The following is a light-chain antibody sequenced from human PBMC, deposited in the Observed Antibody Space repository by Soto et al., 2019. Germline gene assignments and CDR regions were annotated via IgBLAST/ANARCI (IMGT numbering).Light chain of an antibody. CDR1: NSNIGSNT. J-gene: IGLJ3*02. Sequence: QSVLTQPPSASGTPGQRVTISCSGSNSNIGSNTVNWYQQLPGTNPKLLIYTNNQRPSGVPDRFSGSKSGTSASLAISGLQSEDEADYYCAAWDDSLNAWVFGGGTKLTVL. CDR3: AAWDDSLNAWV. CDR2: TNN. V-gene: IGLV1-44*01.